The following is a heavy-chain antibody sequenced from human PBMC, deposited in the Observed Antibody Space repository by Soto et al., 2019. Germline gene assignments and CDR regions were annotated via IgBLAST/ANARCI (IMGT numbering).Heavy chain of an antibody. CDR1: GLTFSSYW. CDR3: ARGDYYDSSGSFADAFDI. V-gene: IGHV3-7*05. Sequence: EVQLGESGGGLVQPGGSLTLSCAASGLTFSSYWMSWFRQAPGKGLGWVANIKQDGSEKYYMDSVKGRFTISRDNAKNSLHLQMNSLRAEDTAVYYCARGDYYDSSGSFADAFDIWGQGTMVTVSS. D-gene: IGHD3-22*01. CDR2: IKQDGSEK. J-gene: IGHJ3*02.